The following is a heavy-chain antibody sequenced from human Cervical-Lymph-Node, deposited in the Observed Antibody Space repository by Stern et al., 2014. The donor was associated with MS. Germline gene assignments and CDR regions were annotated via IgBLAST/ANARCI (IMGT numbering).Heavy chain of an antibody. D-gene: IGHD5-12*01. J-gene: IGHJ4*02. CDR1: GGSISRSTYY. CDR2: IYYSGTT. CDR3: ARHDGWLPHY. Sequence: QVQLQESGPGPVKPSETLSLTCSVSGGSISRSTYYWGWIRQPPGKGLEWIGSIYYSGTTYYNPSLKSRVTIDTSTNQFSLRLTSVTAADTAVYYCARHDGWLPHYWSQGTLVTVSS. V-gene: IGHV4-39*01.